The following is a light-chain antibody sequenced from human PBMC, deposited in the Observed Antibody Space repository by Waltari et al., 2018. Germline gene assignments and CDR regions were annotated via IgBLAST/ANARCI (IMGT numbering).Light chain of an antibody. CDR2: KDI. Sequence: SYKLTQPPSASVSPGQTARITCSGDALPKQYAYWYHQKPGQAPVLVIYKDIERPSGIPGRFSGSSSGTTVTLTISGVQAEDEADYYCQSADSSGTRVFGGGTKLTVL. CDR3: QSADSSGTRV. V-gene: IGLV3-25*03. CDR1: ALPKQY. J-gene: IGLJ3*02.